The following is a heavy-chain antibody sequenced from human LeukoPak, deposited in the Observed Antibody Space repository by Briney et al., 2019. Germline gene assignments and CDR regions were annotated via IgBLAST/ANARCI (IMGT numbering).Heavy chain of an antibody. CDR3: ARKEVYSNHPIDY. Sequence: GGSLRLSCAVSGFTSSSYAMSWVRQAQGKGLEWVSAISGSGGSTYYADSVTGRFTISRDNAKNSLYLQMNSLRAEDTAVYYCARKEVYSNHPIDYWGQGTLVTVSS. V-gene: IGHV3-23*01. D-gene: IGHD4-11*01. CDR2: ISGSGGST. J-gene: IGHJ4*02. CDR1: GFTSSSYA.